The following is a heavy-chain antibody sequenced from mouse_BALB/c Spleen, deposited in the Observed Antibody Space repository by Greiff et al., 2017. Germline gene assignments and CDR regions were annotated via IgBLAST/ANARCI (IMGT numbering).Heavy chain of an antibody. Sequence: VQLQQSGAELVKPGASVKLSCTASGFNIKDTYMHWVKQRPEQGLEWIGRIDPANGNTKYDPKFQGKATITADTSSNTAYLQLSSLTSEDTAVYYCARDPLYYYGSSYGAYWGQGTLVTVSA. CDR1: GFNIKDTY. CDR2: IDPANGNT. CDR3: ARDPLYYYGSSYGAY. V-gene: IGHV14-3*02. D-gene: IGHD1-1*01. J-gene: IGHJ3*01.